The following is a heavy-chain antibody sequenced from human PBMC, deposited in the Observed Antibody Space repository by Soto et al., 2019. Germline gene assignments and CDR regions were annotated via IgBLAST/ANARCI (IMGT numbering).Heavy chain of an antibody. CDR1: GFTFSSYA. CDR2: IFGSGGST. D-gene: IGHD2-2*01. J-gene: IGHJ4*02. Sequence: EVQLLESGGGLVQPGGSLRLSCAASGFTFSSYAMTWVRQAPGKGLGWVSAIFGSGGSTYYAESVKGRFTISRDNSKNTLYLQMNSLRAEDTAVYYCARPNLYCSSTSCYDYWGQGTLVSVSS. V-gene: IGHV3-23*01. CDR3: ARPNLYCSSTSCYDY.